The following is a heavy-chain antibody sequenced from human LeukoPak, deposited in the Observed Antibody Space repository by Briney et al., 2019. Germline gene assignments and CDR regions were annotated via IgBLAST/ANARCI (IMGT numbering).Heavy chain of an antibody. Sequence: SETLSLTCTVSGYSLSSGYYWGWIRQPPGKGLEWIGSIYHSGSTYYNPSLKSRVTLSVDTSKKQFSLKLNSVAAADTAVYYCARGVEMATSDYWGQGTLVTVSS. D-gene: IGHD5-24*01. CDR1: GYSLSSGYY. J-gene: IGHJ4*02. CDR3: ARGVEMATSDY. V-gene: IGHV4-38-2*02. CDR2: IYHSGST.